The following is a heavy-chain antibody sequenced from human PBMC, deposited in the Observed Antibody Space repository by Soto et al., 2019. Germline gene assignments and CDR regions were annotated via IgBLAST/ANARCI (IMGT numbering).Heavy chain of an antibody. CDR3: ARGTGTSWFDP. D-gene: IGHD1-7*01. CDR1: GYTFTANY. J-gene: IGHJ5*02. Sequence: ASVKVSCKASGYTFTANYIHWVLQAPGQGLEWMGWINSNSGGTKYAQNFQGRVTLTRDTSISTVYMDLSRLISDDTAVYYCARGTGTSWFDPWGQGTLVTVSS. V-gene: IGHV1-2*02. CDR2: INSNSGGT.